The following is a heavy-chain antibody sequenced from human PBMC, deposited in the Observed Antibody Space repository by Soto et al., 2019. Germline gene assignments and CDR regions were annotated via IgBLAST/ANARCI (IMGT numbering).Heavy chain of an antibody. CDR2: IYNRGGT. J-gene: IGHJ4*02. CDR3: ARSGTTEIRY. CDR1: GGSVSSGPSY. Sequence: QVHLHESGPGLVKPSETLSLTCTVSGGSVSSGPSYCNWIRQPPGKGLEWIGFIYNRGGTNYDPSLKSRVTISVDTSKNQFSLRLTSVTAADTAVYYCARSGTTEIRYWGQGTLVTVSS. V-gene: IGHV4-61*01. D-gene: IGHD3-16*01.